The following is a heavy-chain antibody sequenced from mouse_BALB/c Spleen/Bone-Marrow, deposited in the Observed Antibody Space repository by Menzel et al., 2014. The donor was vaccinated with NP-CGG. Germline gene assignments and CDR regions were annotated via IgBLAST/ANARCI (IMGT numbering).Heavy chain of an antibody. J-gene: IGHJ2*01. CDR3: ARDYRYFDY. D-gene: IGHD2-14*01. V-gene: IGHV3-5*02. Sequence: DVKLQESGPGLVKPSQTVSLTCTVTGISITTGNYRWSWIRQFPGNKLEWIGYIYYSGTTTYNPSLTSRTTITRDTSKNQFLLEMNSLTAEDTATYYCARDYRYFDYWGQGTTLTVSS. CDR1: GISITTGNYR. CDR2: IYYSGTT.